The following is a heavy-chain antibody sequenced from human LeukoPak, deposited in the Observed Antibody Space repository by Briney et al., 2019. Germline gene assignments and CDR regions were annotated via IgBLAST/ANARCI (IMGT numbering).Heavy chain of an antibody. Sequence: GGSLRLSCAASGFTVSSNYMSWVRQAPGKGLEWVSVIYSGGSTYYADSVKGRFTISRDNSKNTLYLQMNSLRAEDTAVYYCARESGRHYDSSGPPVDHWGQGTLVTVSS. CDR1: GFTVSSNY. CDR2: IYSGGST. J-gene: IGHJ4*02. CDR3: ARESGRHYDSSGPPVDH. D-gene: IGHD3-22*01. V-gene: IGHV3-66*01.